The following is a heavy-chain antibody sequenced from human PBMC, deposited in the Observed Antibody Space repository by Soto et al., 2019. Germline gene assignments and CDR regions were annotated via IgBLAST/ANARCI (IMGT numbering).Heavy chain of an antibody. CDR2: INHSGST. D-gene: IGHD2-2*01. Sequence: NPXGTLSLTCAVYGGSFSGYYWSWIRQPPGKGLEWIGEINHSGSTNYNPSLKSRVTISVDTSKNQFSLKLSSVTAADTAVYYCARGVVVVVPAALYYYYYYGMDVWGQGTTVTVSS. J-gene: IGHJ6*02. V-gene: IGHV4-34*01. CDR1: GGSFSGYY. CDR3: ARGVVVVVPAALYYYYYYGMDV.